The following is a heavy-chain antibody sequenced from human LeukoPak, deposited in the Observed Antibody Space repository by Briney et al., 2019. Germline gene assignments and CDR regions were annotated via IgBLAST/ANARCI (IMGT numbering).Heavy chain of an antibody. CDR2: IKQDGSEK. J-gene: IGHJ4*02. Sequence: PGGSLRLSCAASGFSFSSYWMSWVRQAPGKGLEWVANIKQDGSEKYYVDSVKGRFTISRDNSKSTLYLQMNSLRAEDTAIYYCARSIPRYDGSAYYPDYWGQGTLVTVSS. V-gene: IGHV3-7*01. CDR3: ARSIPRYDGSAYYPDY. D-gene: IGHD3-22*01. CDR1: GFSFSSYW.